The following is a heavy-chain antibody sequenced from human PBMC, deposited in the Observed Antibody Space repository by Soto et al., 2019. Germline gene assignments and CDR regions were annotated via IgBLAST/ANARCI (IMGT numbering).Heavy chain of an antibody. CDR1: GFSVSSNY. CDR3: AREIPQSWGY. D-gene: IGHD7-27*01. CDR2: IYGGGST. V-gene: IGHV3-53*04. Sequence: EVQLVESGGGLVQPGGSLRISCAASGFSVSSNYMSWVRQAPGKGLEWVSIIYGGGSTYYADSVKGRFTISRHNSENTVYLQMNSLRPEDTAVYYCAREIPQSWGYWGQGTLVTVSS. J-gene: IGHJ4*02.